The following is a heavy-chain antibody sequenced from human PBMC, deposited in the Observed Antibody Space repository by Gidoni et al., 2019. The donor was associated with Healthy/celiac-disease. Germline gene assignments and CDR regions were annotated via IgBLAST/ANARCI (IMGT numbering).Heavy chain of an antibody. CDR1: GFTFSSYS. D-gene: IGHD3-10*01. J-gene: IGHJ3*02. V-gene: IGHV3-21*01. CDR2: ISSSSSNI. Sequence: EVQLVESGGGLVKPGGSLRLSCAASGFTFSSYSMNWVRQDPGKGLEWVSSISSSSSNIYYADSVKGRFTISRDNAKNSLYLQMNSLRAEDTAVYYCARDREGSYYNVGAFDIWGQGTMVTVSS. CDR3: ARDREGSYYNVGAFDI.